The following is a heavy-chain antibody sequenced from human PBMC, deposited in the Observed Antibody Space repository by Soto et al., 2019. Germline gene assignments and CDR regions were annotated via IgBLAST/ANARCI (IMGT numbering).Heavy chain of an antibody. CDR3: ARVPPGDYGGNWMLPFYYYYYGMDV. D-gene: IGHD4-17*01. CDR2: IIPIFGTA. V-gene: IGHV1-69*13. Sequence: SVKVSCKASGGTFSSYAISWVRQAPGQGLEWMGGIIPIFGTANYAQKFQGRVTITADESTSTAYMELSSLRSEDTAVYYCARVPPGDYGGNWMLPFYYYYYGMDVWGQGTTVTVSS. CDR1: GGTFSSYA. J-gene: IGHJ6*02.